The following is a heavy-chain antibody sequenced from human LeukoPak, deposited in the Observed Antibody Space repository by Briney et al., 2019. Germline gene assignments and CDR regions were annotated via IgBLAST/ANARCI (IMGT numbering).Heavy chain of an antibody. V-gene: IGHV3-48*04. J-gene: IGHJ4*02. CDR2: ISNTGSVI. CDR1: GSTFSSHT. Sequence: GGSLRLSCAASGSTFSSHTMNWVRQAPGKGLEWISYISNTGSVIYYADSVKGRFTISRDNAKNSLYLQMNSLRAEDTAVYYCANSNYYDSSGYYGGFDYWGQGTLVTVSS. CDR3: ANSNYYDSSGYYGGFDY. D-gene: IGHD3-22*01.